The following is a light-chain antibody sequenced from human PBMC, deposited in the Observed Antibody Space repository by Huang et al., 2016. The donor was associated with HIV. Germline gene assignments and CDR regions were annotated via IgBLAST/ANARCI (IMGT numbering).Light chain of an antibody. Sequence: EIVMTQSPATLSVSPGDGATLSCKASQSVRSNLAWYQQKPGQAPRLLIYSASLRAMGIPARFSGSGSGTEFTLSISSLQSEDFAVYYCQQYDNWPLTFGGGTKVEI. CDR1: QSVRSN. J-gene: IGKJ4*01. V-gene: IGKV3-15*01. CDR2: SAS. CDR3: QQYDNWPLT.